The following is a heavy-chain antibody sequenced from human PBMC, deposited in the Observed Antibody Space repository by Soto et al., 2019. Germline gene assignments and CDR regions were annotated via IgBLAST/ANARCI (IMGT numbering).Heavy chain of an antibody. Sequence: ASVKVSCKASGYTFTSYDINWVRQATGQGLEWMGWMNPNSGNTGYAQKFQGRVTTTRNTSISTAYMELSSLRSEDTAVYYCARGWGIAVAGIFDYWGQGTLVTVSS. CDR1: GYTFTSYD. D-gene: IGHD6-19*01. V-gene: IGHV1-8*01. CDR3: ARGWGIAVAGIFDY. J-gene: IGHJ4*02. CDR2: MNPNSGNT.